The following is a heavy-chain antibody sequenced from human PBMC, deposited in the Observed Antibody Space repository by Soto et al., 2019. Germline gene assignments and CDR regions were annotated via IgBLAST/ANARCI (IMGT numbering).Heavy chain of an antibody. CDR3: ARADAMVRGPKIAFDI. CDR2: IIPIFGTA. J-gene: IGHJ3*02. CDR1: GGTFSSYA. V-gene: IGHV1-69*13. Sequence: SVKVSCKASGGTFSSYAISWVRQAPGQGLEWMGGIIPIFGTANYAQKFQGRVTITADESTSTAYMELSSLRSEDTAVYYCARADAMVRGPKIAFDIWGQGTMVTVPS. D-gene: IGHD3-10*01.